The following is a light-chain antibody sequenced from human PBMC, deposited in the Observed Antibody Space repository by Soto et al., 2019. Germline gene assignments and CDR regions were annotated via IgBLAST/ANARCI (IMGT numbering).Light chain of an antibody. J-gene: IGKJ2*01. CDR1: QGISNY. CDR3: QKYNSAPHT. Sequence: DIQMTQSPSSLSASVGDRVTITCRASQGISNYLAWYQQKPGKVPKLLIYAASTLQSGVPSRFSGSGSGTDFTLTIRSLQPADGENYYFQKYNSAPHTFGKGTKLEIK. V-gene: IGKV1-27*01. CDR2: AAS.